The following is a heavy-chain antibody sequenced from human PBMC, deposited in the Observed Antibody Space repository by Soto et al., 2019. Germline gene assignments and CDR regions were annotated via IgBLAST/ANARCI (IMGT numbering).Heavy chain of an antibody. Sequence: QIQLVQSGAEMKKPGSSVKVSCKASGGTFSTSSINWLRQAPGQRPEWMGNILPIFGTADYAQKFQDRVTMTADKSTDTAYRELRSLFSEDTAVYYCARGDEYGGNSDAFDILGQGTVVTVSS. CDR3: ARGDEYGGNSDAFDI. J-gene: IGHJ3*02. CDR2: ILPIFGTA. CDR1: GGTFSTSS. D-gene: IGHD4-17*01. V-gene: IGHV1-69*14.